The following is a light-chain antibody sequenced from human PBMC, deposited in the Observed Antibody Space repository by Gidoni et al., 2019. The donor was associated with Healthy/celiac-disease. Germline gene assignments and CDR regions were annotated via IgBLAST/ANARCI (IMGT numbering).Light chain of an antibody. J-gene: IGKJ2*01. Sequence: EIVLTQSPGTLSLSPGDRATLSCSASQSVSSSYLAWYQQKPGQAPRLLIYGASSRATGIPDRFSGSGSGTDFTLTISRREPEDFAVYYCQQYGSSPPYTFGQGTKLEIK. CDR3: QQYGSSPPYT. CDR2: GAS. V-gene: IGKV3-20*01. CDR1: QSVSSSY.